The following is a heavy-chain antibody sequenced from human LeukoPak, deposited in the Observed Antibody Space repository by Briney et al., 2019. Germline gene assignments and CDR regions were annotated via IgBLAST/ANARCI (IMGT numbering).Heavy chain of an antibody. CDR2: ISGSGGST. CDR3: AKVGRDSGSYYPYGMDV. CDR1: GFTFSSYA. J-gene: IGHJ6*02. D-gene: IGHD3-10*01. V-gene: IGHV3-23*01. Sequence: GGSLRLSCAASGFTFSSYAMSWVRQAPGKGLEWVSAISGSGGSTYYADSVKGRFTISRDNSKNTLYLQMNSLRAEDTAVYYCAKVGRDSGSYYPYGMDVWGQGTTATVSS.